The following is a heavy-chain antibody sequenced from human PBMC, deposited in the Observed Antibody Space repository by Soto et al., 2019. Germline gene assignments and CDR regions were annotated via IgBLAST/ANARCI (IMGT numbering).Heavy chain of an antibody. CDR2: IYWSGDV. Sequence: QMTLMESGPTLVRPTQTLTLTCSFYGFSFSTSGVGVGWVRQPPGKALEWLALIYWSGDVHYRPFPKSRLTITKDTSKSRVVLIMTNMDPVDTATYYCARGLATLPVFAFDVWGQGTTVTVSS. CDR3: ARGLATLPVFAFDV. V-gene: IGHV2-5*01. CDR1: GFSFSTSGVG. J-gene: IGHJ3*01. D-gene: IGHD6-6*01.